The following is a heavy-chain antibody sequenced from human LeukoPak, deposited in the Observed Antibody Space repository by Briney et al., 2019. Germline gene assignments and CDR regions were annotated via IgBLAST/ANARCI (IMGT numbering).Heavy chain of an antibody. Sequence: SVTVPCKPSGGTFTIYAISWVRKTPAQGLELMGRIIPIFGIANYAQKFEGRVTITADKSTSTASMELSRLSSEDTAVYYCASRGEMANREIYFDYWGQGTLVTVSS. J-gene: IGHJ4*02. CDR1: GGTFTIYA. CDR2: IIPIFGIA. D-gene: IGHD5-24*01. CDR3: ASRGEMANREIYFDY. V-gene: IGHV1-69*04.